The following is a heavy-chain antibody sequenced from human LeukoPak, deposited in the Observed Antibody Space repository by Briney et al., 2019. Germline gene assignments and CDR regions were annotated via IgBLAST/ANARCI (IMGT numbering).Heavy chain of an antibody. Sequence: ASVKVSCKASGYTFTGYYMHWVRQAPGQGLEWMGWINPNSGGTNYAQKLQGRVTMTTDTSTSTAYMELRSLRSDDTAVYYCARDSKPGSITIFGVVGSDYWGQGTLVTVSS. CDR1: GYTFTGYY. CDR2: INPNSGGT. J-gene: IGHJ4*02. V-gene: IGHV1-2*02. CDR3: ARDSKPGSITIFGVVGSDY. D-gene: IGHD3-3*01.